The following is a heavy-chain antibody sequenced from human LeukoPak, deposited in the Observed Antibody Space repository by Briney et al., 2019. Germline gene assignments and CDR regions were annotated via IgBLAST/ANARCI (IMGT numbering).Heavy chain of an antibody. CDR3: ARDAGWVATNAADY. CDR2: ISSSSSYI. Sequence: GGSLRLSCAASGFTFSSHSMNWVRQAPGKGLEWVSSISSSSSYIYYADSVKGRFTISRDNAKNSLYLQMNSLRAEDTAVYYCARDAGWVATNAADYWGQGTLVTVSS. D-gene: IGHD5-12*01. CDR1: GFTFSSHS. V-gene: IGHV3-21*01. J-gene: IGHJ4*02.